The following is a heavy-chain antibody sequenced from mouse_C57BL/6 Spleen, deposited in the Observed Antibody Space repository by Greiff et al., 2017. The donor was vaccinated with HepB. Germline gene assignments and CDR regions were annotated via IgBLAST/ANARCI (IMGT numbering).Heavy chain of an antibody. CDR1: GYTFTDYY. J-gene: IGHJ3*01. CDR3: ARIGLWFAY. CDR2: INPNNGGT. V-gene: IGHV1-26*01. Sequence: VQLKQSGPELVKPGASVKISCKASGYTFTDYYMNWVKQSHGKSLEWIGDINPNNGGTSYNQKFKGKATLTVDKSSSTAYMELRSLTSEDSAVYYCARIGLWFAYWGQGTLVTVSA. D-gene: IGHD2-14*01.